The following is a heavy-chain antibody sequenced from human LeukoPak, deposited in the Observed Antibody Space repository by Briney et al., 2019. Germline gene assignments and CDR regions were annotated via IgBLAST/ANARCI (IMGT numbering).Heavy chain of an antibody. Sequence: ASVKVSCKASGYTFKNYDINWVRQATGQGLEWMGWMNPNSGNTGFAQKFQDRVSMTRDTSINTAYMQLTSLRSGDTAVYYCARATPGGLHGYSFDYWGQGTVVTVYS. V-gene: IGHV1-8*02. CDR2: MNPNSGNT. J-gene: IGHJ4*02. CDR1: GYTFKNYD. D-gene: IGHD5-24*01. CDR3: ARATPGGLHGYSFDY.